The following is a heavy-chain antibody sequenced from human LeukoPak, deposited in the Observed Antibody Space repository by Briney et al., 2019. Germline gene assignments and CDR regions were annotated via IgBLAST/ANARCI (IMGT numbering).Heavy chain of an antibody. CDR3: ARATLKWSTKGALDI. J-gene: IGHJ3*02. V-gene: IGHV3-30-3*01. Sequence: PGGSLRLSCAASGFTFSSYTMHWVRQAPGKGLEWVAVISYDGSNKYYADSVKGRFTVSRDNSKNTLFMQINSLRAEDTAVYYCARATLKWSTKGALDIWGQGTVVTVSS. CDR2: ISYDGSNK. CDR1: GFTFSSYT. D-gene: IGHD2-8*01.